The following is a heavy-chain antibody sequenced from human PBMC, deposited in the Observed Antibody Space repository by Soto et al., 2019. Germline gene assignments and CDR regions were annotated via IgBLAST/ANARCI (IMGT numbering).Heavy chain of an antibody. CDR2: VYYSGST. Sequence: PSETLSLTCTVSGGSLSSYYWTWIRQPPGKGLEWIGYVYYSGSTNYNPSLKSRVTISVDTSKNQFSLKLSSVTAADTAVYYCASGPGYGDADDYFDYWGQGTLVTVSS. J-gene: IGHJ4*02. V-gene: IGHV4-59*01. D-gene: IGHD4-17*01. CDR1: GGSLSSYY. CDR3: ASGPGYGDADDYFDY.